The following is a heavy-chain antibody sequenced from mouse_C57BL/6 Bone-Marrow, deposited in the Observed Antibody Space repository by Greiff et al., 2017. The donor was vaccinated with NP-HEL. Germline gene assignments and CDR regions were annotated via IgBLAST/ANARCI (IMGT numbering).Heavy chain of an antibody. CDR2: IYPGDGDT. CDR3: ARGAY. V-gene: IGHV1-80*01. J-gene: IGHJ3*01. Sequence: VQLQQSGAELVKPGASVKISCKASGYEFSNYWMNWVKQRPGKGLEWIGQIYPGDGDTNYNGKFKDKATLPADQSSSPAYMQLSRLTSEDSAVYFCARGAYWGQGTLVTVSA. CDR1: GYEFSNYW.